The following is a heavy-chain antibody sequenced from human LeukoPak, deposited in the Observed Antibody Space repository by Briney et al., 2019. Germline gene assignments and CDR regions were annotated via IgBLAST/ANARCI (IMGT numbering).Heavy chain of an antibody. J-gene: IGHJ4*02. D-gene: IGHD3-22*01. Sequence: GGSLRLSCAASGFTFSRYGMHWVRQAPGKGLEWVAVISFDGSSENYADSVKGRFTISRDNSKNTLYLQMNSLRAEDTAVYYCGRDIGLYYYDSSGRGDYWGQGTLVTVSS. CDR1: GFTFSRYG. CDR3: GRDIGLYYYDSSGRGDY. CDR2: ISFDGSSE. V-gene: IGHV3-30*03.